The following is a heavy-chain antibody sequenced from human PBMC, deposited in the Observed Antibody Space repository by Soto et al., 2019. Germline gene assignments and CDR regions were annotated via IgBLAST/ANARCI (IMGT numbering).Heavy chain of an antibody. CDR3: AKAYHYGSGGMGY. Sequence: GSLRLSCSASRFTFGGYAMSWVRQAPGKGVEWVSGITGNAANTVYADSVKGRFTISRDNSKNALYLQLNSLRAEDTAVYFCAKAYHYGSGGMGYWGQGTLVTVSS. CDR1: RFTFGGYA. D-gene: IGHD3-10*01. V-gene: IGHV3-23*01. CDR2: ITGNAANT. J-gene: IGHJ4*02.